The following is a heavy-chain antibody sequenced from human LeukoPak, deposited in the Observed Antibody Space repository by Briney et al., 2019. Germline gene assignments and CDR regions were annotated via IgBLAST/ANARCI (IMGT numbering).Heavy chain of an antibody. D-gene: IGHD6-13*01. CDR1: GFTFSSYA. J-gene: IGHJ5*02. Sequence: QPGRPLRLSCAASGFTFSSYAMHWVRQAPGKGLEWVAVISYDGSNKYYADSVKGRFTISRDNSKNTLYLQMNSLRAEDTAVYYCARGIAAAGTFGWFDPWGQGTLVTVSS. CDR2: ISYDGSNK. CDR3: ARGIAAAGTFGWFDP. V-gene: IGHV3-30*04.